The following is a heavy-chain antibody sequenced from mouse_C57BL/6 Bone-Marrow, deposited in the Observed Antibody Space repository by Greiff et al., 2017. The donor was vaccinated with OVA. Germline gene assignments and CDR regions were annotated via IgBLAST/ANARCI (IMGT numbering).Heavy chain of an antibody. CDR3: VRHDVYWYFDV. V-gene: IGHV10-1*01. D-gene: IGHD2-3*01. Sequence: EVMLVESGGGLVQPKGSLKLSCAASGFSFNTYAMNWVRQAPGKGLEWVARIRSKSNNYATYYADSVKDRLTISRDDSESMLYLQMNNLKTEDTAMYYCVRHDVYWYFDVWGTGTTVTVSS. J-gene: IGHJ1*03. CDR1: GFSFNTYA. CDR2: IRSKSNNYAT.